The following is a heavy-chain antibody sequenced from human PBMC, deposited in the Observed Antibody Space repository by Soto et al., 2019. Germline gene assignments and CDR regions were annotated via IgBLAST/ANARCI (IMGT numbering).Heavy chain of an antibody. Sequence: EASVKVSCKASGGTFSSYAISWVRQAPGQGLEWMGGIIPIFGTANYAQKFQGRVTITADESTSTAYMELSSLRSEDTAVYYCARPDEAYYSGSYYFDYWGQGTLVTVSS. J-gene: IGHJ4*02. CDR3: ARPDEAYYSGSYYFDY. D-gene: IGHD1-26*01. CDR1: GGTFSSYA. V-gene: IGHV1-69*13. CDR2: IIPIFGTA.